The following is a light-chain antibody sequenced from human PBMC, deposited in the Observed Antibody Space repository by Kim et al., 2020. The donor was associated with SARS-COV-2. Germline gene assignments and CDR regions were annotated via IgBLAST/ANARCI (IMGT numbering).Light chain of an antibody. CDR2: AAS. CDR3: QQYYSYPPA. J-gene: IGKJ4*01. V-gene: IGKV1-8*01. CDR1: QGISSY. Sequence: AIRITQSPSSLSASTGDRVTITCRASQGISSYLAWYQQKPGKAPKLLIYAASTLQSGVPSRFSGSGSGTDFTLTISCLQSEDFATYYCQQYYSYPPAFGGGTKLET.